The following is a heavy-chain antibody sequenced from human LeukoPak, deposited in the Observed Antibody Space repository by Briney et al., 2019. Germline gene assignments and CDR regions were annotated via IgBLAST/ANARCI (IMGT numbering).Heavy chain of an antibody. CDR3: ARTRSSGWNYFDY. CDR2: INHSGST. CDR1: GGSFSGYY. D-gene: IGHD6-19*01. J-gene: IGHJ4*02. V-gene: IGHV4-34*01. Sequence: PSETLSLTCAVYGGSFSGYYWSWIRQPPGKGLEWIGEINHSGSTNYNPSLKSRVTISVDTSKNQFSLKLSSVIAADTAVYYCARTRSSGWNYFDYWGQGTLVTVSS.